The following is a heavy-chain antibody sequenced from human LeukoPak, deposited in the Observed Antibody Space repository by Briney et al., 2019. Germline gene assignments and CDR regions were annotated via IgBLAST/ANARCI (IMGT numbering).Heavy chain of an antibody. V-gene: IGHV3-48*01. J-gene: IGHJ5*02. CDR3: ARGEDQLSWFDP. CDR1: GFTFSSYS. CDR2: ISSSSSTI. Sequence: PGGXLRLSCAASGFTFSSYSMNWVRQAPGKGLEWVSYISSSSSTIYYADSVKGRFTISRDNAKNSLYLQMNSLRSEDTAVYYCARGEDQLSWFDPWGQGTLVTVSS. D-gene: IGHD2-2*01.